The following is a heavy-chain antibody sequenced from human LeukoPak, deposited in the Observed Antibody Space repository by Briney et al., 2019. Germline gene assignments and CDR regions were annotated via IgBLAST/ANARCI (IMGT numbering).Heavy chain of an antibody. CDR3: ARLSQYYYDSSGYPNFDY. J-gene: IGHJ4*02. V-gene: IGHV1-69*13. CDR1: GGTFRSYA. D-gene: IGHD3-22*01. Sequence: SVKVSCKASGGTFRSYAISWVRQAPGQGLEWMGGIIPIFGTANYAQRFQGRVTITADESTSTAYIELSSLRSEDTAVYYCARLSQYYYDSSGYPNFDYWGQGTLVPVSS. CDR2: IIPIFGTA.